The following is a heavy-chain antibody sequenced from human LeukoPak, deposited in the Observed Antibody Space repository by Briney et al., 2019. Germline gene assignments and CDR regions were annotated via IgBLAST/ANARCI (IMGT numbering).Heavy chain of an antibody. J-gene: IGHJ4*02. CDR2: IYYSGST. Sequence: SETLSLTCTVSGGSISSYYWSWIRQPPGKGLEWIGYIYYSGSTNYNPSLKSRVTISVDTSKNQFSLKLSSVAAADTAVYYCARDNVVSGRTFDYWGQGTLVTVSS. D-gene: IGHD1-26*01. CDR3: ARDNVVSGRTFDY. V-gene: IGHV4-59*12. CDR1: GGSISSYY.